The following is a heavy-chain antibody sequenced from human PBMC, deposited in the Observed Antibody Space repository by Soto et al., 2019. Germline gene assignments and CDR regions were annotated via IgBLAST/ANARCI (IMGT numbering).Heavy chain of an antibody. CDR3: AKEDYDSSSGSDY. V-gene: IGHV3-33*06. Sequence: PGGSLRLSCTATGFVFTRRGIYWVRQAPGKGLEWVAVIWFDGLHTTQGVSEEGRFTIFRGDSKTTMSLQMNSLRAEDTAVYYCAKEDYDSSSGSDYWGQGTLVTVSS. D-gene: IGHD3-22*01. J-gene: IGHJ4*02. CDR2: IWFDGLHT. CDR1: GFVFTRRG.